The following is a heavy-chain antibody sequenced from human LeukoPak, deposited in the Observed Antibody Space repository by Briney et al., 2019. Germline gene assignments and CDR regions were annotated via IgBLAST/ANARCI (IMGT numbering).Heavy chain of an antibody. Sequence: PSETLSLTCAVSGASISSGNYYWSWIRQNPGKDLEWIGYIYYSGSTDYNPSLKSRVTISLDTSKNQFSLKLTSLTAADTALYFCARHYSSDPFDYWGQGTLVTVSS. CDR2: IYYSGST. J-gene: IGHJ4*02. CDR1: GASISSGNYY. V-gene: IGHV4-31*11. CDR3: ARHYSSDPFDY. D-gene: IGHD2-21*01.